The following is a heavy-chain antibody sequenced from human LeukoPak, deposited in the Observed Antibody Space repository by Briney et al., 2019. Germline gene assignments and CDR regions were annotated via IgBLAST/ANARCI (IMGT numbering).Heavy chain of an antibody. V-gene: IGHV1-69*04. CDR3: ARYSSSWYHYYYGMDV. Sequence: GASVKVSCKASGGTFSSYAISWVRQAPGQGLEWMGRIIPILGIANYAQKFQGRVTITADKSTSTAYMELSSLRSDDTAVYYCARYSSSWYHYYYGMDVWGQGTTVTVSS. J-gene: IGHJ6*02. CDR2: IIPILGIA. D-gene: IGHD6-13*01. CDR1: GGTFSSYA.